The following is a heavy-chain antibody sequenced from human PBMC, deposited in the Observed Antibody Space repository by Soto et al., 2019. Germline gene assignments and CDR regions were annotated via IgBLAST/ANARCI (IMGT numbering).Heavy chain of an antibody. CDR3: AKRRGAGGHFDY. Sequence: GGSLRLSCAASGFTFSSYAMGWVRQGPGKGLEWVAVVSIGGSTHYADSVRGRFTTSRDNSKTPLSLQMNSLTAEDTAVYFCAKRRGAGGHFDYWGQGALVTVSS. CDR2: VSIGGST. J-gene: IGHJ4*02. CDR1: GFTFSSYA. V-gene: IGHV3-23*01. D-gene: IGHD2-15*01.